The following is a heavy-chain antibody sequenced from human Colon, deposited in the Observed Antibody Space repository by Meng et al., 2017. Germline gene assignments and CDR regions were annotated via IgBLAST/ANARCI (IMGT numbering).Heavy chain of an antibody. D-gene: IGHD4-23*01. Sequence: GGSLRLSCEVSGFTFSSYWMSWVRRAPGKGLEWVANIKQDGGGKSYVSSVEGRITISRDNAKNSLFLQMNTQRVEDTAIYHSARGGVGGNFSDWGQGTLVTVSS. V-gene: IGHV3-7*01. CDR2: IKQDGGGK. CDR1: GFTFSSYW. J-gene: IGHJ4*02. CDR3: ARGGVGGNFSD.